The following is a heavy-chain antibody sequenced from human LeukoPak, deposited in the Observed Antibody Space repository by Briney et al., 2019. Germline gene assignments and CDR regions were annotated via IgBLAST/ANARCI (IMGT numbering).Heavy chain of an antibody. D-gene: IGHD5-24*01. J-gene: IGHJ4*02. V-gene: IGHV3-48*04. CDR3: ARAFRRDGYNYFDY. Sequence: GGSLRLSCAASGFTFSRYSMNWVRQAPGKGLVWVSYISSSSSTIYYADSVKGRFTISRDNAKNSMYLQMNSLRAEDTAVYYCARAFRRDGYNYFDYWGQGTLVTVSS. CDR2: ISSSSSTI. CDR1: GFTFSRYS.